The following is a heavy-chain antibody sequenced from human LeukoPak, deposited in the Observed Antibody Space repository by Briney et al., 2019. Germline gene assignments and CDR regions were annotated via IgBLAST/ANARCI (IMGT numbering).Heavy chain of an antibody. CDR3: AKDSTRLGYCSSTSCYFDY. J-gene: IGHJ4*02. CDR2: ISGSGGST. V-gene: IGHV3-23*01. Sequence: GGSLRLSCAASGFTFSSYAMSWVRQAPGKGLEWVSAISGSGGSTYYADSVKGWFTISRDNSKNTLYLQMNSLRAEDTAVYYCAKDSTRLGYCSSTSCYFDYWGQGTLVTVSS. D-gene: IGHD2-2*01. CDR1: GFTFSSYA.